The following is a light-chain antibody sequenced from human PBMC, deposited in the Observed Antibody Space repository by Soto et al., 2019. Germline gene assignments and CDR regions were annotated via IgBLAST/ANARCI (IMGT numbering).Light chain of an antibody. CDR1: SSDVGGYNY. V-gene: IGLV2-8*01. Sequence: QSALTQPPSASGSPGQSVTISCTGTSSDVGGYNYVSWYQQHPGKAPKLMIYEVSKRPSGVPDRFSGSKSGNTASLTVSGLQAEDEADYYCSSYAGSNNDYVFGTGTKLTVL. CDR2: EVS. CDR3: SSYAGSNNDYV. J-gene: IGLJ1*01.